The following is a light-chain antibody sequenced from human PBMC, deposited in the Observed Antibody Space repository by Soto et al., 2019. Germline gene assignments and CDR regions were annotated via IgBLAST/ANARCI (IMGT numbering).Light chain of an antibody. Sequence: EIVLTQSPGTLSLSPGERATLSCRASQSVSSNLAWYQQKPAQAPRLLIYGASSRATGIPDRFSGSGSGTDFTLTINSLEPEDFAVYYCQQYSRSPPITFGQGTRLEIK. J-gene: IGKJ5*01. CDR2: GAS. CDR3: QQYSRSPPIT. CDR1: QSVSSN. V-gene: IGKV3-20*01.